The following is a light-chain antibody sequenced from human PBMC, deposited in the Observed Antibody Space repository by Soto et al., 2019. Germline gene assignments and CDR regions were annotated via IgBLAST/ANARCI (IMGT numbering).Light chain of an antibody. CDR3: QHYDSDTPSFT. V-gene: IGKV1-33*01. Sequence: DIQMTQSPTSLSASVGDRVTISCQTSQDIRNHLNWYQQKPGKAPQLLIYDASNLRTGVPSRFSGSGSGTHFTLAINSLQPDDYATYFCQHYDSDTPSFTFGPGT. CDR2: DAS. J-gene: IGKJ3*01. CDR1: QDIRNH.